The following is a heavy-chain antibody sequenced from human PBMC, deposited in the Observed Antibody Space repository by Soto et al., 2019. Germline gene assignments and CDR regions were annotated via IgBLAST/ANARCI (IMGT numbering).Heavy chain of an antibody. J-gene: IGHJ4*01. CDR1: GVTFSNAW. Sequence: GGSLGLSCAASGVTFSNAWINWFRQTPGKGLEWVGRVKSKTDGGTTDFAAPVKGRFAISRDDSKNMVYLEMNSLKTEDTAIYYCTTDSYITSIIDLFDYWGHGTLVTVSS. D-gene: IGHD3-10*01. CDR3: TTDSYITSIIDLFDY. V-gene: IGHV3-15*07. CDR2: VKSKTDGGTT.